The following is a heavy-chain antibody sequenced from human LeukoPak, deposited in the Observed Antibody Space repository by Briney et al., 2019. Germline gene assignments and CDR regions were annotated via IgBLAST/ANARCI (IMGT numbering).Heavy chain of an antibody. Sequence: ASVKVSCKASGYTFTSYYMHWVRQAPGQGLEWMGIINPSGGSTSYAQKSQGRVTMTRDMSTSTVYMELRSLRSEDTAVYYCARDRRSIAVAGTWFDPWGQGTLVTVSS. J-gene: IGHJ5*02. V-gene: IGHV1-46*01. D-gene: IGHD6-19*01. CDR2: INPSGGST. CDR3: ARDRRSIAVAGTWFDP. CDR1: GYTFTSYY.